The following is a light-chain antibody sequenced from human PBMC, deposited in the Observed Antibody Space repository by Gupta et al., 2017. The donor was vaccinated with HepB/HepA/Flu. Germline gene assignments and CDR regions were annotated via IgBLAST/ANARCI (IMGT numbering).Light chain of an antibody. J-gene: IGKJ4*01. Sequence: EIVFTQSPATLSLSPGERATLSCRASQSVNSYLAWYQQKPGQAPRLLIYDASNRATGIPARFSGSGSGTDFTLTISSLEPEDFAVYYCQQRSYWPLTFGGGTKVEIK. CDR2: DAS. V-gene: IGKV3-11*01. CDR3: QQRSYWPLT. CDR1: QSVNSY.